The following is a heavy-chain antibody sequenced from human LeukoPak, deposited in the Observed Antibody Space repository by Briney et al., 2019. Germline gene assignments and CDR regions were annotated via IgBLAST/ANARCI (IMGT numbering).Heavy chain of an antibody. Sequence: SETLSLTCGVSGGSISSDTWWSWVRQPPGKGLEWIGEIYRSGSTNYNPSLKSRVTISLDKSKKQIFLKLSSVTAADTAVYYCAHKFAGSYAFDIWGQGTMVTVSS. CDR1: GGSISSDTW. V-gene: IGHV4-4*02. J-gene: IGHJ3*02. CDR2: IYRSGST. CDR3: AHKFAGSYAFDI.